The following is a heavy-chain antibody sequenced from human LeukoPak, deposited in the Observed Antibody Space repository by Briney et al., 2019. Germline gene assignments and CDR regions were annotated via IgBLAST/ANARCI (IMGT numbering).Heavy chain of an antibody. D-gene: IGHD3-22*01. Sequence: GASVKVSCKASGGTFSSYAISWVRQAPGQGLEWMGRIIPILGIANYAQKFQGRLTITADKSTSTAYMELSSLRSEDTAVYYCATWHYDSSGYSPTRDYWGQGTLVTVSS. CDR3: ATWHYDSSGYSPTRDY. J-gene: IGHJ4*02. CDR1: GGTFSSYA. CDR2: IIPILGIA. V-gene: IGHV1-69*04.